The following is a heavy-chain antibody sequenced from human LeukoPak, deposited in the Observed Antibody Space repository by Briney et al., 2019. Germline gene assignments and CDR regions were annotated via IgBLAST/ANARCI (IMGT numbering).Heavy chain of an antibody. V-gene: IGHV3-30*02. CDR2: IRFDATNK. D-gene: IGHD1-14*01. Sequence: GGSLRLSCAASGFIFSGSSMHWVRQAPGKGLEWVSFIRFDATNKYYADSVKGRFTISRDNSNNTLYLQLNNVRTEDAATYFCAKEQYPGYFDYWGQGTLVTVSS. CDR3: AKEQYPGYFDY. J-gene: IGHJ4*02. CDR1: GFIFSGSS.